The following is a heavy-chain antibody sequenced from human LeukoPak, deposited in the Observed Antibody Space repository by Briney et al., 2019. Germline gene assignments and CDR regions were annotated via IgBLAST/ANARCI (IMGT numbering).Heavy chain of an antibody. J-gene: IGHJ3*02. Sequence: SVKVSCKASGGTFSSYAISWVRQAPGQGLEWMGGIIPIFGTANYAQKFQGRVRITADESTSTAYMELSSLRSEDTAVYYCARRPNYYDSSGYVGAFDIWGRGTMVTVSS. D-gene: IGHD3-22*01. V-gene: IGHV1-69*13. CDR3: ARRPNYYDSSGYVGAFDI. CDR2: IIPIFGTA. CDR1: GGTFSSYA.